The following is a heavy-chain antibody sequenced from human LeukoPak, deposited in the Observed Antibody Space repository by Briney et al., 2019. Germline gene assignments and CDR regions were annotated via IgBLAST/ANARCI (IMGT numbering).Heavy chain of an antibody. J-gene: IGHJ4*02. Sequence: PGGSLRLSCAASGFTFSSYAMHWVRQAPGKGLEWVAVISYDGGNKYYADSVKGRFTISRDNSKNTLYLQMNSLRAEDTAVYYCAREGGSGWFFDYWGQGTLVTVSS. CDR2: ISYDGGNK. CDR3: AREGGSGWFFDY. D-gene: IGHD6-19*01. CDR1: GFTFSSYA. V-gene: IGHV3-30-3*01.